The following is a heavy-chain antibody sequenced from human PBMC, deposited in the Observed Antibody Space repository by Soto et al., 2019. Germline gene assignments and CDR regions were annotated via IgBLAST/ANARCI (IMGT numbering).Heavy chain of an antibody. CDR1: GYTFTGYY. CDR3: AREYYYGSGNPPSGYFDY. D-gene: IGHD3-10*01. Sequence: ASVKVSCKASGYTFTGYYMHCVRQAPGQGLEWMGWINPNSGGTNYAQKFQGWVTMTRDTSISTAYMELSRLRSDDTAVYYCAREYYYGSGNPPSGYFDYWGQGTLVTVSS. CDR2: INPNSGGT. V-gene: IGHV1-2*04. J-gene: IGHJ4*02.